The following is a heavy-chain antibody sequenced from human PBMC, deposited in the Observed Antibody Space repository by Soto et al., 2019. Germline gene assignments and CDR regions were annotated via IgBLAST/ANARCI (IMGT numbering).Heavy chain of an antibody. V-gene: IGHV3-30*03. CDR2: ISGDGNDK. CDR3: VQGASTAHQPLDS. CDR1: GFIFRNFG. D-gene: IGHD1-26*01. J-gene: IGHJ4*02. Sequence: QVQLVESGGGVVQPGRSLRLSCAASGFIFRNFGMHWVRRAPGKGLEWVATISGDGNDKYYPDSMKGRFTISRDNCNNPLYLQLNRRRPEDTAVYHCVQGASTAHQPLDSWGQGVLVTVSA.